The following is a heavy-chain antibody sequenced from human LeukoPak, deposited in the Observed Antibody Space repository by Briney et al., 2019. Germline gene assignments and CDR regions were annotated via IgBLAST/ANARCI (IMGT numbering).Heavy chain of an antibody. J-gene: IGHJ5*02. V-gene: IGHV4-59*01. D-gene: IGHD3-10*01. CDR1: GGSISSYY. CDR3: ARAEKLLWFGELLFDH. Sequence: PSETLSPTCTVSGGSISSYYWSWIRQPPGKGLEWIGYIYYSGSTNYNPSLKSRVTISVDTSKNQFSLKLSSVTAADTAVYYCARAEKLLWFGELLFDHWGQGTLVTVSS. CDR2: IYYSGST.